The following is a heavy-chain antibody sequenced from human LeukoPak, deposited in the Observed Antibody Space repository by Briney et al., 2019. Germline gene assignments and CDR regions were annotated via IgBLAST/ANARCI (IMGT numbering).Heavy chain of an antibody. D-gene: IGHD5-18*01. J-gene: IGHJ4*02. Sequence: PGGSLRLSCAASGFTVSSSYMNWVRQAPWKGLEWVSMIYPNGNTFYTDSVKGRFTISRDNSKNTLDLQMSSLRAEDTAVYYCARRGHGYGSPFDYWGQGTLVTVSS. CDR1: GFTVSSSY. CDR2: IYPNGNT. CDR3: ARRGHGYGSPFDY. V-gene: IGHV3-66*04.